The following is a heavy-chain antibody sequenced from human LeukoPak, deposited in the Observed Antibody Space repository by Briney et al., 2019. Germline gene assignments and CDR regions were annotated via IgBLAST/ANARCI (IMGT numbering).Heavy chain of an antibody. CDR1: GFSFSNYW. D-gene: IGHD1-26*01. J-gene: IGHJ4*02. CDR2: IKQDGSEK. Sequence: GGSLRLSCAASGFSFSNYWMSWVRQAPGKGLGWVSNIKQDGSEKYYVDSVKGRFTISRDNAKNTLYLQMNSLRAEDTAVYYCARGSGSYKTALDYWGQGTLVTVSS. CDR3: ARGSGSYKTALDY. V-gene: IGHV3-7*01.